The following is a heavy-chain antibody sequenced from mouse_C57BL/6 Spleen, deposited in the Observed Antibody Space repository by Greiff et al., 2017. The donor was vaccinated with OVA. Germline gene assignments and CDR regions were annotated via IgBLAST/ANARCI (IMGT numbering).Heavy chain of an antibody. CDR1: GYTFTSYW. J-gene: IGHJ3*01. CDR3: ARDDGYYVGFAY. CDR2: IHPNSGST. V-gene: IGHV1-64*01. D-gene: IGHD2-3*01. Sequence: QVQLQQPGAELVKPGASVKLSCKASGYTFTSYWMHWVKQRPGQGLEWIGMIHPNSGSTNYNEKFKSKATLTVDKSSSTAYMQLSSLTSEASAVYYCARDDGYYVGFAYWGQGTLVTVSA.